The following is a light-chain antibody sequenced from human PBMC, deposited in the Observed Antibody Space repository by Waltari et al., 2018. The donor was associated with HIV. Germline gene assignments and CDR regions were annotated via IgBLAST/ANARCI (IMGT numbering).Light chain of an antibody. CDR3: CSYAGSNTFYV. V-gene: IGLV2-11*01. CDR1: SRDIGGYNY. Sequence: QSALTQPRSVSGSPGQTVTISCRGTSRDIGGYNYVSCYQQHPAEAPRLIIYDVNKRPSGVPDRFSGSKSGNTASLTISGLQSEDEADYYCCSYAGSNTFYVFGTGTEVTVL. CDR2: DVN. J-gene: IGLJ1*01.